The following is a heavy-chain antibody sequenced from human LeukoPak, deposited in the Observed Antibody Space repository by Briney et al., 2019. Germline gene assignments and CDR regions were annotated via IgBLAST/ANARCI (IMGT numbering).Heavy chain of an antibody. Sequence: SETLSLTCSVSGTSISSSDLYWGWLRQPPGKGLEWIGSVFSMETTSYNPSLKSRFTIFIDTGTNQLSLRLSSVTATDTAIYYCARRCVSPSCYLYWGQGSLVTVSS. CDR2: VFSMETT. J-gene: IGHJ4*02. CDR1: GTSISSSDLY. V-gene: IGHV4-39*01. CDR3: ARRCVSPSCYLY. D-gene: IGHD2-2*01.